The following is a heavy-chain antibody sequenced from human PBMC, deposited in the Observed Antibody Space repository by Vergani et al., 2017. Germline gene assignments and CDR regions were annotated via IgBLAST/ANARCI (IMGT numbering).Heavy chain of an antibody. V-gene: IGHV1-18*01. J-gene: IGHJ6*03. CDR3: ARVVDGSYYKNYYYYYMDV. Sequence: QVQLVQSGAEVKKPGASVKVSCKVSGYTLTELSMHWVRQAPGKGLEWMGWISAYNGNTNYAQKLQGRVTMTTDTSTSTAYMELRSLRSDDTAVYYCARVVDGSYYKNYYYYYMDVWGKGTTVTVSS. D-gene: IGHD1-26*01. CDR1: GYTLTELS. CDR2: ISAYNGNT.